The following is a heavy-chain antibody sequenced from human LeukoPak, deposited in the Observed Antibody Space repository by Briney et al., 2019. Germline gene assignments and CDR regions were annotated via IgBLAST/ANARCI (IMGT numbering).Heavy chain of an antibody. Sequence: SETLSLTCTVSGGSISSYYWSWIRQPPGKGLEWIGYIYYSGSTNYNPSLKSRVTISVDTSKNQFSLKLSSVTAADTAVYYCARGAHYYDPLTNGFDTWGQGTLVTVSS. J-gene: IGHJ5*02. CDR3: ARGAHYYDPLTNGFDT. CDR1: GGSISSYY. V-gene: IGHV4-59*01. D-gene: IGHD3-22*01. CDR2: IYYSGST.